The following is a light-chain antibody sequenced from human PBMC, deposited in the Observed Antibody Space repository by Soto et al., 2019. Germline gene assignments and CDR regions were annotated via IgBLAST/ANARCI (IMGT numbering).Light chain of an antibody. J-gene: IGLJ2*01. CDR1: SSNIGAGYD. CDR2: VNS. V-gene: IGLV1-40*01. Sequence: QSVLTQPPSVSGAPGQRVTISCTGSSSNIGAGYDVHWYQQLPGTAPKLLIYVNSNRPSGVPDRFSGSKSGTSASLAITGLQAEDEADYYWQSYDSSLSVVFGGGTKVTVL. CDR3: QSYDSSLSVV.